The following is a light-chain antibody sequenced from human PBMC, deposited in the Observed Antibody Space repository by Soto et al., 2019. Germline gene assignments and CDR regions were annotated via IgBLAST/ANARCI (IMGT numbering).Light chain of an antibody. J-gene: IGKJ1*01. V-gene: IGKV1-12*01. CDR2: TAY. CDR1: RAIGDR. Sequence: DIQMTQSPSALCAGVGDRVTTTCRASRAIGDRLAWFQQKPGKAPRLLIQTAYNLQGGVTSRFSGSGSGTEFILSINSLQPEDIGTYYCLQVYSFPRTVGPVTKVEIK. CDR3: LQVYSFPRT.